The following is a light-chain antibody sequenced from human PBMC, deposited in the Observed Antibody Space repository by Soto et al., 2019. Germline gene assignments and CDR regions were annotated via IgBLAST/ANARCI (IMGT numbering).Light chain of an antibody. CDR3: SSYTTSSTLVV. J-gene: IGLJ3*02. V-gene: IGLV2-14*01. Sequence: QSALTQPASVSGSPGQSITISCTGTSSDIGDYDFVSWYQQHPDKAPKLMIYEVNNRPSGVSNRFSGSKSGNTASLTISGLQTEDEADYYCSSYTTSSTLVVFGGGTKLTVL. CDR1: SSDIGDYDF. CDR2: EVN.